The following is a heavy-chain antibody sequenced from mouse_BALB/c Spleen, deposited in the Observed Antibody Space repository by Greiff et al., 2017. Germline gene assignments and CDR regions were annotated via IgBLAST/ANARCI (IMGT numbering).Heavy chain of an antibody. Sequence: DVKLQESGPGLVKPSQSLSLTCTVTGYSITSDYAWNWIRQFPGNKLEWMGYISYSGSTSYNPSLKSRISITRDTSKNQFFLQLNSVTTEDTATYYCARSGLGPLAYWGQGTLVTVSA. J-gene: IGHJ3*01. D-gene: IGHD3-2*02. CDR3: ARSGLGPLAY. CDR1: GYSITSDYA. V-gene: IGHV3-2*02. CDR2: ISYSGST.